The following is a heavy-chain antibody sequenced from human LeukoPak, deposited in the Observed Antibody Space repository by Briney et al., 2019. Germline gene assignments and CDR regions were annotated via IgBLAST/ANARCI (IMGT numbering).Heavy chain of an antibody. CDR3: ARFYCSSTSCLEDY. J-gene: IGHJ4*02. V-gene: IGHV3-74*01. CDR1: GFTFTNYG. D-gene: IGHD2-2*01. Sequence: PGGSLRLSCAASGFTFTNYGMHWVRQAPGKGLVWVSRINSDGSSTSYADSVKGRFTISRDNAKNTLYLQMNSLRAEDTAVYYCARFYCSSTSCLEDYWGQGTLVTVSS. CDR2: INSDGSST.